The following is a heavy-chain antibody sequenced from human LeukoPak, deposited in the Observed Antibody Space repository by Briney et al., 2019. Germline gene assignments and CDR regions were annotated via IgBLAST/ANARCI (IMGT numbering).Heavy chain of an antibody. D-gene: IGHD3-22*01. CDR3: ARVSVVTKIGVGGGAFDI. Sequence: ASVKVSCKASGYTFTSYGISWVRQAPGQGLEWMGWISAYNGNTNYAQKLQGRVTMTTDTSTSTAYMELRSLRSDDTAVYYCARVSVVTKIGVGGGAFDIWGQGTMVTVSS. V-gene: IGHV1-18*01. J-gene: IGHJ3*02. CDR1: GYTFTSYG. CDR2: ISAYNGNT.